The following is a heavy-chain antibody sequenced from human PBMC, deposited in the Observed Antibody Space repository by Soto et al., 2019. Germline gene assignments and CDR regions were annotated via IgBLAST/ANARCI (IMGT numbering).Heavy chain of an antibody. Sequence: GGSLRLSCAASGFTFSSYGMHWVRQAPGKGLEWVAVISYDGSNKYYADSVKGRFTISRDNSKNTLYLQMNSLRAEDTAVYYCAKDIVVVVADAFDIWGQGTMVTVSS. V-gene: IGHV3-30*18. CDR3: AKDIVVVVADAFDI. CDR1: GFTFSSYG. J-gene: IGHJ3*02. D-gene: IGHD2-15*01. CDR2: ISYDGSNK.